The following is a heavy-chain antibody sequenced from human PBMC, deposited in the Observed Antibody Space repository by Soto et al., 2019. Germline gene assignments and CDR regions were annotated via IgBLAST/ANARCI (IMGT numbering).Heavy chain of an antibody. CDR1: GGSISSFY. J-gene: IGHJ6*02. CDR3: AREAQGSVTTYPTYYLYYILDV. CDR2: IHYSGYTNYNPTT. Sequence: PSETLSLTCTVSGGSISSFYWSWIRQPPGKGLEWIGYIHYSGYTNYNPTTNYNPSLKSRVTISLDVSKAQCSLRLSSVTAADTAVYYCAREAQGSVTTYPTYYLYYILDVWGQGTTVTVS. V-gene: IGHV4-59*01. D-gene: IGHD4-17*01.